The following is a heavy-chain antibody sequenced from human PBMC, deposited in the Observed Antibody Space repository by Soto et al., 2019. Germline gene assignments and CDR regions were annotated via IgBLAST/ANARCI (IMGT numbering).Heavy chain of an antibody. V-gene: IGHV3-30-3*01. CDR2: ISYDGSNK. CDR1: GFTFSSYA. CDR3: ARDRIAAASTPTNWFDP. J-gene: IGHJ5*02. D-gene: IGHD6-13*01. Sequence: QVQLVESGGGVVQPGRSLRLSCAASGFTFSSYAMHWVRQAPGKGLEWVAVISYDGSNKYYADSVKGRFTISRDNSKNTLYLQMNSLRAEDTAVYYCARDRIAAASTPTNWFDPWGQGTLVTVSS.